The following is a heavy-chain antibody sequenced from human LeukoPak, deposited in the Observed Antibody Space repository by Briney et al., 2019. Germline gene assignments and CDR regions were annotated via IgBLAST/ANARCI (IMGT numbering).Heavy chain of an antibody. CDR1: GGSISSYY. D-gene: IGHD6-19*01. CDR3: ARGYSVAGLFQH. CDR2: IYYSGST. V-gene: IGHV4-59*01. J-gene: IGHJ1*01. Sequence: SETLSLTCTVSGGSISSYYWSWIRQLPGKGLEWIGYIYYSGSTNYNPSLKSRVTISVDTSKNQFSLKLSSVTAADTAVYYCARGYSVAGLFQHWGQGTLVTVSS.